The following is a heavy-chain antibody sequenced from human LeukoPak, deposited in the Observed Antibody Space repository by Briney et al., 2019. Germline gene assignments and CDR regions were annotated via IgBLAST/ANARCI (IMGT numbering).Heavy chain of an antibody. V-gene: IGHV1-24*01. Sequence: ASVKVSCKVSGYTLTELSMHWVRQAPGKGLEWMGGFDPEDGETIYAQKFQGRVTMTRDTSTSTVYMELSSLRSEDTAVYYCARGQRYFYRFFQHWGQGTLVTVSS. CDR2: FDPEDGET. J-gene: IGHJ1*01. D-gene: IGHD3-9*01. CDR1: GYTLTELS. CDR3: ARGQRYFYRFFQH.